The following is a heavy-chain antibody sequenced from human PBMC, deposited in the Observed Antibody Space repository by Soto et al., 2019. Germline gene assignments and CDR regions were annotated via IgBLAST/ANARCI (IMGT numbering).Heavy chain of an antibody. V-gene: IGHV1-46*01. Sequence: AASVKVSCKASGYTFTSYYIHWVRQAPGQGLEWMGIINPRGGITTYAQKFQGRLTVTGDTSTSTVYMELSSLTSEDTAMYHCASSPAYGSSWYGIPPDLSHGMDVWGQGTTVTVSS. CDR2: INPRGGIT. J-gene: IGHJ6*02. CDR1: GYTFTSYY. D-gene: IGHD6-13*01. CDR3: ASSPAYGSSWYGIPPDLSHGMDV.